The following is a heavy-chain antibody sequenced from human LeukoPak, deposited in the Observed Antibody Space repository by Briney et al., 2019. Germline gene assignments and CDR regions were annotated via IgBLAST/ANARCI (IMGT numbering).Heavy chain of an antibody. D-gene: IGHD5-12*01. V-gene: IGHV1-2*02. J-gene: IGHJ4*02. Sequence: ASVKVSCKASGYTFSAYYMHWVRQAPGQRLEWMGWINPNNDGTNYAQKFYGRVTMTWDTSISTAYMELNRLKADDTAVYYCARAHVAIVATIKFDSWGQGTLVTVSS. CDR1: GYTFSAYY. CDR3: ARAHVAIVATIKFDS. CDR2: INPNNDGT.